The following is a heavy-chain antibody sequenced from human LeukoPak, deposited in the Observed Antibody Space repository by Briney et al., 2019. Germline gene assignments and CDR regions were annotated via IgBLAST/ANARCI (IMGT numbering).Heavy chain of an antibody. D-gene: IGHD6-13*01. CDR3: ARIPIAAAGVGAFDI. J-gene: IGHJ3*02. CDR2: ISYDGSNK. V-gene: IGHV3-30*04. CDR1: GFTFSSYA. Sequence: GGSLRLSCAASGFTFSSYAMHWVRQAPGKGLEWVAVISYDGSNKYYADSVKGRFTISRDNSKNTLYLQMNSLRAEDTAVYYCARIPIAAAGVGAFDIWGQGTMVTVSS.